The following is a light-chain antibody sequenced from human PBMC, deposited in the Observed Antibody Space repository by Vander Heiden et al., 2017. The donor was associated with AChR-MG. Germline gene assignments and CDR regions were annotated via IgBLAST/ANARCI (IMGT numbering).Light chain of an antibody. CDR3: QAWDSSTGGV. CDR1: KVGDKY. J-gene: IGLJ2*01. V-gene: IGLV3-1*01. Sequence: SYALTQPPSVSVSQGQTARITCSGDKVGDKYACWYQQKPGHSPVLVIYQDSKRPSGIPERFSGSNSGNTATLTISGTQARDEADYYCQAWDSSTGGVFGGGTKLTVL. CDR2: QDS.